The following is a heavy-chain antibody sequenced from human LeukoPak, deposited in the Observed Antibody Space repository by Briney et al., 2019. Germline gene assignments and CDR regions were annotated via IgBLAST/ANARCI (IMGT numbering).Heavy chain of an antibody. CDR2: INHSGST. CDR3: AREFTGYDSSGYYGQYFDY. V-gene: IGHV4-34*01. J-gene: IGHJ4*02. D-gene: IGHD3-22*01. CDR1: GGSFSGYY. Sequence: RPSETLSLTCAVYGGSFSGYYWSWIRQPPGKGLEWIGEINHSGSTNYNPSLKSRVTISVDTSKNQFSLKLSSVTAADTAVYYCAREFTGYDSSGYYGQYFDYWGQGTLVTVSS.